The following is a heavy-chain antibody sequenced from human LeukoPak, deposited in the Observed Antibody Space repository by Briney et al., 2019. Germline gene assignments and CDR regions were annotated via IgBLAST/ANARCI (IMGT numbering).Heavy chain of an antibody. D-gene: IGHD3-10*01. CDR3: VRCHGSGTTPLN. V-gene: IGHV4-31*03. Sequence: SQTLAPTCTVSGGCIGSGGYYWNWIRQHPGKGLEWIEYIYYDGSTYYNPSLQSRVTISVDTSDTQFSLKLSSVTAADTAVYYCVRCHGSGTTPLNWGQGTLVTVS. CDR2: IYYDGST. CDR1: GGCIGSGGYY. J-gene: IGHJ4*02.